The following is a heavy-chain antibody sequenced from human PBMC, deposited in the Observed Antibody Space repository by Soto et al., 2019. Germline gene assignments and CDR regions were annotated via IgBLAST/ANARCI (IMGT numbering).Heavy chain of an antibody. CDR2: ISHDGSNK. V-gene: IGHV3-30-3*01. J-gene: IGHJ4*02. CDR3: ARDDGRNSPQGF. Sequence: QVQLVESGGGVVQPGRSLRLSCEASGFTFSSYAMHWVRQAPGKGVEWVAVISHDGSNKYYADSVKGKFTISRANSNNELFLQMNSLRAEDTAVYYFARDDGRNSPQGFWGQGTLVTVSP. CDR1: GFTFSSYA.